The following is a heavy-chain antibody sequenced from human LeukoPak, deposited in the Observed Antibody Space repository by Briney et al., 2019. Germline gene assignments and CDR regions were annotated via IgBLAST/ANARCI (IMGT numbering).Heavy chain of an antibody. J-gene: IGHJ6*02. CDR2: IYYSGST. CDR3: ARSVVVRGVSYYYGMDV. Sequence: KASETLSLTCTVSGGSISSSSYYWGWIRQPPGKGLEWIGSIYYSGSTYYNPSLKSRVTISVDRSKNQFSLKLSSVTAADTAVYYCARSVVVRGVSYYYGMDVWGQGTTVTVSS. CDR1: GGSISSSSYY. V-gene: IGHV4-39*07. D-gene: IGHD3-10*01.